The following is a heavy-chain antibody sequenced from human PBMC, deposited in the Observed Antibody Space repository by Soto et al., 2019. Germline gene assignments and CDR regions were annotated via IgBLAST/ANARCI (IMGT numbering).Heavy chain of an antibody. V-gene: IGHV5-51*01. CDR3: ARRRGSGSDYYYNYGMGV. D-gene: IGHD1-26*01. Sequence: GESLKISCKGSGYSFSRYWIGWVRQMPGKGPEWMGIIYPGDSEIRYSPSFQGQVTISADTSISTAYLQWSSLKASDTAIYYCARRRGSGSDYYYNYGMGVWGQGTTVTVSS. J-gene: IGHJ6*02. CDR1: GYSFSRYW. CDR2: IYPGDSEI.